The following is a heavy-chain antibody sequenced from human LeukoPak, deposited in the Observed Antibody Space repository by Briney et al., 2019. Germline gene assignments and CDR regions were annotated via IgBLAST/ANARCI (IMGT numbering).Heavy chain of an antibody. J-gene: IGHJ5*02. CDR2: IYYSGST. Sequence: SETLSLTCTVSGGSISSYYWSWIRQPPGKSLEWIGYIYYSGSTNYNPSLKSRVTISVDTSKNQFSLKLSSVTAADTAVYYCARVLRDPIVVAFDPWGQGTLVTVSS. CDR3: ARVLRDPIVVAFDP. D-gene: IGHD3-22*01. V-gene: IGHV4-59*01. CDR1: GGSISSYY.